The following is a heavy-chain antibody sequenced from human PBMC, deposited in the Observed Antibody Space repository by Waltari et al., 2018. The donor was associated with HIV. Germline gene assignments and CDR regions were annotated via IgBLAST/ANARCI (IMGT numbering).Heavy chain of an antibody. D-gene: IGHD5-18*01. V-gene: IGHV3-23*01. Sequence: EVQLLESGGGLVQPGGSLRLSCAASGFTCSSYAMSWVRPAPGKGLEWVSGVGGGGGSTYYADSVKGRFTISRDNSKNTLYVQVNILRAEDTAVYYCAKHPLDTALRGWFDPWGQGTLVTVSS. CDR2: VGGGGGST. CDR1: GFTCSSYA. CDR3: AKHPLDTALRGWFDP. J-gene: IGHJ5*02.